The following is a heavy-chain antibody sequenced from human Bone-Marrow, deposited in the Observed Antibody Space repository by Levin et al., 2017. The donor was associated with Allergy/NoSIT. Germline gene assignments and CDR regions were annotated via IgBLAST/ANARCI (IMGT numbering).Heavy chain of an antibody. CDR1: GFTFSSYA. Sequence: GGSLRLSCAASGFTFSSYAMSWVRQAPGKGLEWVSAISGSGGSTYYADSVKGRFTISRDNSKNTLYLQMNSLRAEDTAVYYCAKFSGVCLLAPGEIDPWGQGTLVTVSS. CDR2: ISGSGGST. D-gene: IGHD1-26*01. V-gene: IGHV3-23*01. CDR3: AKFSGVCLLAPGEIDP. J-gene: IGHJ5*02.